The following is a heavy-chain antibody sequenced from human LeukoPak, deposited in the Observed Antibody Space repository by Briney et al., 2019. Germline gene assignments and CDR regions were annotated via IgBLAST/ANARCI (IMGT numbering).Heavy chain of an antibody. J-gene: IGHJ5*01. D-gene: IGHD3-10*01. CDR1: GFPFSSCA. CDR2: ISGSGGST. CDR3: ARINSEDDS. V-gene: IGHV3-23*01. Sequence: GGSLRLSCVASGFPFSSCAMSWVRQAPGKGLEWVSAISGSGGSTYYADSVKGRFTLSRDNSKNTLYLQMNSLRAEDTAVYYCARINSEDDSWGQGTLVTVSS.